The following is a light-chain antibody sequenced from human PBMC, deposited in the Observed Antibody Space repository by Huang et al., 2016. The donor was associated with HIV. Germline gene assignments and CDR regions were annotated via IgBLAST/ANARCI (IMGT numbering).Light chain of an antibody. CDR1: QSLSSTH. CDR3: QQYDDSIT. CDR2: GAS. V-gene: IGKV3-20*01. J-gene: IGKJ4*01. Sequence: EIVLTQSPVILSMSPGERVTLSCRASQSLSSTHVVWYQHKSGQAPRLLIYGASSRAADIPDRFSVSGSGTDFTLTISRLEPEDVAVYYCQQYDDSITFGGGTKLEIK.